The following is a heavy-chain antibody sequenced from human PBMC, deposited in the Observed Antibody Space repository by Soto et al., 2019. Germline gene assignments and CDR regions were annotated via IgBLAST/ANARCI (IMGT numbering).Heavy chain of an antibody. CDR2: ISYDGSNK. Sequence: QVQLVESGGGVVQPGRSLRLSCAASGFTFSSYGMHWVRQAPGKGLEWVAVISYDGSNKYYADSVKGRFTISRDNSKTTLYLQMNSLRAEDTAVYYCAKAVGVVIINWFDPWGQGTLVTVSS. J-gene: IGHJ5*02. CDR1: GFTFSSYG. V-gene: IGHV3-30*18. D-gene: IGHD3-3*01. CDR3: AKAVGVVIINWFDP.